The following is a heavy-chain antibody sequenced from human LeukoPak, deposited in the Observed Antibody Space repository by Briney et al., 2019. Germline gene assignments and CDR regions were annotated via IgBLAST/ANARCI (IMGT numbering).Heavy chain of an antibody. V-gene: IGHV3-23*01. J-gene: IGHJ4*02. D-gene: IGHD2-21*02. Sequence: GGSLRLSCAASGFTFNSYAMSWVRQAPGKGLEWVSAIDGSGASTYYADSVKGRFTISRDNFRNTVFLQMNSLAVEDTAEYYCAKADSYGGNSQLFDFWGQGILVTVSS. CDR2: IDGSGAST. CDR1: GFTFNSYA. CDR3: AKADSYGGNSQLFDF.